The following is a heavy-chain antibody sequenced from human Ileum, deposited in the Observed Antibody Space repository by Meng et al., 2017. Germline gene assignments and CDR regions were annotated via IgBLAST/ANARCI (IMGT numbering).Heavy chain of an antibody. CDR2: TIPILATT. CDR1: GGAFSSYS. V-gene: IGHV1-69*16. D-gene: IGHD3-10*01. CDR3: AVSDTRYYGSGAYFVF. J-gene: IGHJ4*02. Sequence: SVKVSCKASGGAFSSYSINWVRQAPGQGLEWMGGTIPILATTNYAQSFQGGVTITTDESTTTAYMELRSLRSEDTAVYYCAVSDTRYYGSGAYFVFWGQGTLVTVSS.